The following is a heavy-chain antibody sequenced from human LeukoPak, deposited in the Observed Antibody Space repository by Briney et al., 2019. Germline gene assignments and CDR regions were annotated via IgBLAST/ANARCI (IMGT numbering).Heavy chain of an antibody. CDR2: ISSSSSTI. Sequence: GGSLRLSCAASGFTFNTYSMNWVRQAPGKGLEWVSHISSSSSTIYYADSVKGRFTISRDNAKTSLYLQMNSLRDEDTAVYYCARVEQQPRAVCGMNVWGPGTTVTVSS. CDR3: ARVEQQPRAVCGMNV. J-gene: IGHJ6*02. D-gene: IGHD6-13*01. CDR1: GFTFNTYS. V-gene: IGHV3-48*02.